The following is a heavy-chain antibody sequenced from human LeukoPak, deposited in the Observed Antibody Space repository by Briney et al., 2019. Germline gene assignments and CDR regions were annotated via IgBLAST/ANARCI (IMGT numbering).Heavy chain of an antibody. Sequence: GGSLRLSCAASGFPFSSYAMPWVRQAPGKGLERVAVISYDGSNKYYADSVKGRFTISRDNSKNTLYLQMNSLRAEDTAVYYCARALARFGDFDPWGQGTLVTVSS. CDR3: ARALARFGDFDP. CDR1: GFPFSSYA. J-gene: IGHJ5*02. V-gene: IGHV3-30-3*01. CDR2: ISYDGSNK. D-gene: IGHD3-10*01.